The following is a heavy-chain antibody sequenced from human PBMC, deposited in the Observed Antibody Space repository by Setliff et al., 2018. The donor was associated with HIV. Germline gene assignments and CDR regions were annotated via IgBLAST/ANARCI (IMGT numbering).Heavy chain of an antibody. CDR1: GVFISSGSYY. V-gene: IGHV4-61*02. Sequence: SETLSLTCTVSGVFISSGSYYWSWIRQSAGKGLEWIGRIYTSGSTNDNPSLKSRITISVDTSYNQFSLRLSSVTAADTAVYYCARDKGYYYMDVWGKGITVTVSS. CDR2: IYTSGST. J-gene: IGHJ6*03. CDR3: ARDKGYYYMDV.